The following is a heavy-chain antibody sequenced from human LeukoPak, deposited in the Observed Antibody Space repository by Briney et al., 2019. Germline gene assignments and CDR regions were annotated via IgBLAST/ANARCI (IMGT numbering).Heavy chain of an antibody. CDR1: GFTFSSYA. CDR2: ISYDGSNK. CDR3: AREYGSGSYYFDY. Sequence: GGSLRLSCAASGFTFSSYAMHWVRQAPGKGLEWVAVISYDGSNKYYADSVKGRFTISRDNSKNTLYLQVNSLRAEDTAVYYCAREYGSGSYYFDYWGQGTLVTVSS. V-gene: IGHV3-30-3*01. D-gene: IGHD3-10*01. J-gene: IGHJ4*02.